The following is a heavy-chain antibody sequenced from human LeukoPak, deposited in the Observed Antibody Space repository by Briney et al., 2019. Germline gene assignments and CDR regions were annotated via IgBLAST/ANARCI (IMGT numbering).Heavy chain of an antibody. Sequence: GASVKVSFKASGGTFSSYAISWVRQAPGQGLEWMGGIIPIFGTANYAQKFQGRVTITADESTSTAYMELSSLRSEDTAVYYCARGPLYYDILTGYSAFDYWGQGTLVTVSS. CDR1: GGTFSSYA. J-gene: IGHJ4*02. CDR2: IIPIFGTA. V-gene: IGHV1-69*01. CDR3: ARGPLYYDILTGYSAFDY. D-gene: IGHD3-9*01.